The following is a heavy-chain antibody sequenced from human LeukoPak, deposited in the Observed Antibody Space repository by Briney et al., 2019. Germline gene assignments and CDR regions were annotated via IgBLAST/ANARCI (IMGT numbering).Heavy chain of an antibody. J-gene: IGHJ4*02. CDR2: IYYSGST. CDR3: ARQRSPYSSTSYPDY. V-gene: IGHV4-39*01. Sequence: PSETLSLTCTVSGGSISSSGYYWGWIRQPPGKGLEWIGGIYYSGSTFYRPSLKSRVTISVDTSKNQFSLKLTSVNAADTAVYYCARQRSPYSSTSYPDYWGQGTLVTVSS. CDR1: GGSISSSGYY. D-gene: IGHD6-13*01.